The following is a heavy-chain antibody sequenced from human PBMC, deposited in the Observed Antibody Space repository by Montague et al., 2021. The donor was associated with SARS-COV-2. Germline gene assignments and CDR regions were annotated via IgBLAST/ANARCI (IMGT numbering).Heavy chain of an antibody. CDR1: GFPFSSYA. CDR3: ARDPDYGDSVGIDY. J-gene: IGHJ4*02. CDR2: ISYDGINK. V-gene: IGHV3-30-3*01. D-gene: IGHD4-17*01. Sequence: SRRLSWAASGFPFSSYAMHWVRQAPGKGLEWVAVISYDGINKYYADSVKGRFTISRDNSKNTLYLQMNSLRAEDTAVYYCARDPDYGDSVGIDYWGQGTLVTVSS.